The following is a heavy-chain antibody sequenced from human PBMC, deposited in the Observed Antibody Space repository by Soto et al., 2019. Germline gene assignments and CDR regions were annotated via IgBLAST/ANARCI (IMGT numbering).Heavy chain of an antibody. J-gene: IGHJ5*02. V-gene: IGHV3-30*18. CDR2: ISYDGSNR. CDR3: ANGADIKADPTHSWFDA. CDR1: GFTFSSYG. D-gene: IGHD2-15*01. Sequence: GGSLRLSCAASGFTFSSYGMHWVRQAPGKGLEWVAVISYDGSNRYYADSVKGRFTISRDNSKNTLYLKMNSLRAEDTAVFHCANGADIKADPTHSWFDAWGQGHLVTVSS.